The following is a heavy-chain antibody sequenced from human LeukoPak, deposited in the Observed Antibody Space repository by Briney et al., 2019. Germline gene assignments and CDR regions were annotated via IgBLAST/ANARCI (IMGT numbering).Heavy chain of an antibody. Sequence: VASVTVSCTASGYTFIGYYVHWVRQAPGQGLDWMGWINPNSGETSFAQKFQGRVTMTRDTSISTAYMELSRLRSDDTAVYYCARVVAPRAFDIWGQGTMVTVSS. CDR2: INPNSGET. V-gene: IGHV1-2*02. J-gene: IGHJ3*02. CDR3: ARVVAPRAFDI. CDR1: GYTFIGYY.